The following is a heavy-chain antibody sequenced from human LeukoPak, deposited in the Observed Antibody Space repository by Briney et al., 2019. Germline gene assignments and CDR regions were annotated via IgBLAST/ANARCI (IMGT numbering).Heavy chain of an antibody. CDR2: IYYSGST. D-gene: IGHD6-13*01. J-gene: IGHJ5*02. CDR3: ASTYSSSWYWFDP. Sequence: SETLSLTCTVSGGSISSYYWSWIRQPPGKGLEWIGYIYYSGSTNYNPSLKSQVTISVDTSKNQFSLKLSSVTAADTAVYYCASTYSSSWYWFDPWGQGTLVTVSS. V-gene: IGHV4-59*01. CDR1: GGSISSYY.